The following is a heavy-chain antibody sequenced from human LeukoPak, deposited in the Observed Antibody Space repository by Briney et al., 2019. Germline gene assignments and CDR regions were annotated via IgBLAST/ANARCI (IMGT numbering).Heavy chain of an antibody. J-gene: IGHJ4*02. D-gene: IGHD2-15*01. CDR3: TRGKGDQGWY. CDR2: IRSKAYGGTT. CDR1: GFTFGDYA. Sequence: GGSLRLSCITSGFTFGDYAMSWFRQAPGKGLEWVGFIRSKAYGGTTEYAASVKGRFAISRDDSKSIAYLQMNSLNSEDTAVYYCTRGKGDQGWYWGQGTLVTVSS. V-gene: IGHV3-49*03.